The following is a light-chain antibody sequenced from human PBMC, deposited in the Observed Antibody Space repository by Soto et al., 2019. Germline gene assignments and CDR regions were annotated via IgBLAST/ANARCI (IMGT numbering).Light chain of an antibody. CDR1: QSVSSSY. J-gene: IGKJ5*01. CDR3: QQYGSSPIT. Sequence: EIVLTQSPGTLSLSAGXTXXLXXXXSQSVSSSYLAWYQQKPGQAPRLLTYGASSRATGIPDRFSGSGSGTDFTLTISRLEPEDFAVYYCQQYGSSPITFGQGTRLEI. CDR2: GAS. V-gene: IGKV3-20*01.